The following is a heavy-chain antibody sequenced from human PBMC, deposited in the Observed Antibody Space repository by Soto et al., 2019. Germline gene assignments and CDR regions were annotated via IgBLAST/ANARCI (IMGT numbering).Heavy chain of an antibody. J-gene: IGHJ6*02. CDR1: GGTFSSYA. CDR2: IIPIFGTA. D-gene: IGHD3-10*01. CDR3: ARGPPGRRYYSYYGMDX. V-gene: IGHV1-69*13. Sequence: ASVKVSCNASGGTFSSYAISWVRQAPGQGLEWMGGIIPIFGTANYAHKFQGRVTITADESTSTAYMELSSLRSEDTAVYYCARGPPGRRYYSYYGMDXWGQGTTLTVS.